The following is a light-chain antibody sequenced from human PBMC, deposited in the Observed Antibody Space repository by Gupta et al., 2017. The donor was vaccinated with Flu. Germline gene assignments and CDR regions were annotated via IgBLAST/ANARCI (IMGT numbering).Light chain of an antibody. CDR1: DILTYS. CDR2: DGS. CDR3: HVWDTVNDVYV. J-gene: IGLJ1*01. Sequence: SVAPGGTATLSCGGEDILTYSVPWSQPNPGQTPVFVDYDGSDRPSGIPGPFSGSKATPTLTSVEVGDEADYYCHVWDTVNDVYVFGPGTKLTVL. V-gene: IGLV3-21*02.